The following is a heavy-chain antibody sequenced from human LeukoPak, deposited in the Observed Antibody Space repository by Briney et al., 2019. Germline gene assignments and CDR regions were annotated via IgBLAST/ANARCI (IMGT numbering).Heavy chain of an antibody. J-gene: IGHJ4*02. D-gene: IGHD3-3*01. Sequence: GGSLRLSCAASGFTFSSYAMSWVRQAPGKGLEWVPAISGSGGSTYYADSVKGRFTISRDNSKNTLYLQMNSLRAEDTAVYYCAKTPRYDFWSGYYSDYWGQGTLVTVSS. CDR1: GFTFSSYA. V-gene: IGHV3-23*01. CDR2: ISGSGGST. CDR3: AKTPRYDFWSGYYSDY.